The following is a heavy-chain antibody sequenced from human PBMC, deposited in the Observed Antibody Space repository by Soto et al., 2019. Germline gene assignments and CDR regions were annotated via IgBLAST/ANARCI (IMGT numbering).Heavy chain of an antibody. J-gene: IGHJ6*02. CDR2: ISGSGGST. CDR3: AKGDNWNARLYYGMDV. D-gene: IGHD1-1*01. Sequence: GGSLRLSCAASGFTFSSYAMSWVRQAPGKGLEWVSAISGSGGSTYYADSVKGRFTISRDNSKNTLYLKMNSLRAEDTAVYYCAKGDNWNARLYYGMDVWGQGTTVTVSS. V-gene: IGHV3-23*01. CDR1: GFTFSSYA.